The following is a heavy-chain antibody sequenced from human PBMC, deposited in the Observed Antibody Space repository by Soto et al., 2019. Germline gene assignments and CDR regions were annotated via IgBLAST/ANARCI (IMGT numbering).Heavy chain of an antibody. Sequence: GGSLRLSCAASGFTFSSYSMNWVRQAPGKGLEWVSYISSSSSTIYYADSVKGRFTISRDNAKNSLYLQMNSLRAEDXAVYYCXRXAFEITMVRGVMGYMDVWGKGTTVTVSS. J-gene: IGHJ6*03. CDR1: GFTFSSYS. CDR2: ISSSSSTI. D-gene: IGHD3-10*01. V-gene: IGHV3-48*01. CDR3: XRXAFEITMVRGVMGYMDV.